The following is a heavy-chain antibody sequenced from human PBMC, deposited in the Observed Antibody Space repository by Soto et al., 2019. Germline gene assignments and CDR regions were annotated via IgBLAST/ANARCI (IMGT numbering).Heavy chain of an antibody. CDR2: ISGSGGST. J-gene: IGHJ6*02. CDR3: AKRGQQLVFYYYGMDV. CDR1: GFTFSSYA. D-gene: IGHD6-13*01. V-gene: IGHV3-23*01. Sequence: PGGSLRLSCAASGFTFSSYAMSWVRQAPGKGLEWVSAISGSGGSTYYADSAKGRFTISRDNSKNTLYLQMNSLRAEDTAVYYCAKRGQQLVFYYYGMDVWGQGTTVTVSS.